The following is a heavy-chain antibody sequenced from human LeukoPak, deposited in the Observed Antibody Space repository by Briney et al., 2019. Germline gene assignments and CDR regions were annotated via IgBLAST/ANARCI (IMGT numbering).Heavy chain of an antibody. CDR2: MDHSGST. D-gene: IGHD1-1*01. Sequence: PSETLSLTCAVYGGSFSGYYWSWIRQPPGKGLEWIGEMDHSGSTNYNPSLKSRVTISVDTSKNQFSLKLSSVTAADTAVYYCARYRNGFDYWGQGTLVTVS. V-gene: IGHV4-34*01. CDR3: ARYRNGFDY. J-gene: IGHJ4*02. CDR1: GGSFSGYY.